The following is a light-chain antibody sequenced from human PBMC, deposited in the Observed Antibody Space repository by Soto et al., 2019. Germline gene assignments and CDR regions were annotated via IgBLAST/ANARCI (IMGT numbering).Light chain of an antibody. CDR3: QKYSIYSAWT. CDR2: DAS. V-gene: IGKV1-5*01. J-gene: IGKJ1*01. Sequence: DIQMTQSPSTLSASIGDRVTITCRASQRINKWLAWHQQKPGKGPKLLIYDASSLQSGVPPRFSGSGSGTELTSTIRSLQPDDIGTYDCQKYSIYSAWTFGEGTKVQIK. CDR1: QRINKW.